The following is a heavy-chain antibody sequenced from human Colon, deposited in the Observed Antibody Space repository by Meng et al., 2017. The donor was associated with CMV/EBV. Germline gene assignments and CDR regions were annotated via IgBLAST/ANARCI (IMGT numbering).Heavy chain of an antibody. D-gene: IGHD5-12*01. J-gene: IGHJ5*02. CDR1: GFTFSDYN. Sequence: GESLKISCEASGFTFSDYNMNWVRQAPGKGLEWVAYISSAGGDRYYADSVKGRFTISRHNAQRSLYLEMNSLSGDDTAVYYCARDLISGTYSGYESDLGPWGQGTLVTVSS. CDR3: ARDLISGTYSGYESDLGP. CDR2: ISSAGGDR. V-gene: IGHV3-11*04.